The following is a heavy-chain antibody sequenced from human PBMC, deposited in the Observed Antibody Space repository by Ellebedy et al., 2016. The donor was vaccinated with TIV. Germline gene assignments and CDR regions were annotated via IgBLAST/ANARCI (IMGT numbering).Heavy chain of an antibody. Sequence: GGSLRLSCAASGFTFSTYSMNWVRQAPGKGLEWVSYISSSSSNIYYADSVKGRFTISRDNSKNTLYLQMNSLRAEDTAVYHCARDFYYGSGSYPDAGAFDIWGQGTMVTVSS. CDR3: ARDFYYGSGSYPDAGAFDI. CDR2: ISSSSSNI. J-gene: IGHJ3*02. CDR1: GFTFSTYS. V-gene: IGHV3-48*01. D-gene: IGHD3-10*01.